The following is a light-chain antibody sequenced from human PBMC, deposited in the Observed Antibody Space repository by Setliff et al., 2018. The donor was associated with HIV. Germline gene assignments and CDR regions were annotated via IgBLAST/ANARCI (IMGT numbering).Light chain of an antibody. Sequence: QSVLTQSASVSGSPGQSITISCTGTSSDVNGYNYVSWHQQHPGKAPKLMIYEVSNRPSGVSNRFSGSKSGNTASLTISGLQAEDEADYYCSSYTSSSTPYVFGTGTKVTVL. CDR2: EVS. CDR3: SSYTSSSTPYV. J-gene: IGLJ1*01. V-gene: IGLV2-14*01. CDR1: SSDVNGYNY.